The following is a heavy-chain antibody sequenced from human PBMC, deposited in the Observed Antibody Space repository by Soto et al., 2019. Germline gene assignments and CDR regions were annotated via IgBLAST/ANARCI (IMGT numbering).Heavy chain of an antibody. CDR1: GFTFSDYY. CDR3: ATGLPPGYTSSWVVY. CDR2: ISSSGGAI. J-gene: IGHJ4*02. Sequence: ESGGGLVKPGGSLRLSCAASGFTFSDYYMSWIRQAPGKGLEWVSYISSSGGAIYYADSVKGRFTISRDNAKNSLYLQMKGLRAEHTAVYYCATGLPPGYTSSWVVYWGEGTLVTVSS. V-gene: IGHV3-11*01. D-gene: IGHD6-13*01.